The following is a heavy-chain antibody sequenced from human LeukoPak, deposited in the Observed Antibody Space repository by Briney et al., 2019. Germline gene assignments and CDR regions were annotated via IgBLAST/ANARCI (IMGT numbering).Heavy chain of an antibody. CDR1: GGSFSGYY. V-gene: IGHV4-34*01. J-gene: IGHJ4*02. Sequence: PSETLSLTCAVYGGSFSGYYWSWIRQPPGKGLEWVGEINHSGSTNYNPSLKSRVTISVDTSKNQFSLKLSSVTAADTAVYYCFGDGYNSRDYWGQGTLVTVSS. D-gene: IGHD5-24*01. CDR2: INHSGST. CDR3: FGDGYNSRDY.